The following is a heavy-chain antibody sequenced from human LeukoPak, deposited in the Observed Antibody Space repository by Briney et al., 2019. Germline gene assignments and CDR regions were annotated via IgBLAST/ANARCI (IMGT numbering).Heavy chain of an antibody. J-gene: IGHJ4*02. CDR2: IYPGDSDT. CDR3: ARTLVGATLATSDH. CDR1: GYSFSYYW. V-gene: IGHV5-51*01. Sequence: GESLKISCKGSGYSFSYYWIAWVRQMPGRGLEWMGIIYPGDSDTRYSPSFRGQVTISADKSISTAYLQWSSLKASDTAMYYCARTLVGATLATSDHWGQGTLVTVSS. D-gene: IGHD1-26*01.